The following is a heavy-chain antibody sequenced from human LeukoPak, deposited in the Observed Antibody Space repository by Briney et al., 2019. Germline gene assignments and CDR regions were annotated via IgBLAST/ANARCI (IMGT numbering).Heavy chain of an antibody. CDR2: ISSSGGST. J-gene: IGHJ4*02. Sequence: GGSLRLSCAASGFTFSSYAMSWVRQAPGKGLEWVSAISSSGGSTYYADSVKGRFTISRDNSKNTLYLQMNSLRAEDTAGYYCAKGAGYSSNWNFDYWGQGTLVTVSS. CDR3: AKGAGYSSNWNFDY. D-gene: IGHD6-13*01. V-gene: IGHV3-23*01. CDR1: GFTFSSYA.